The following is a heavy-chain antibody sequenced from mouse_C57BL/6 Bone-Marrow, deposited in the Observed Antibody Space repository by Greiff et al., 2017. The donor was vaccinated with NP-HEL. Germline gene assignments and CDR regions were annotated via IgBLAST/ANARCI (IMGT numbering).Heavy chain of an antibody. D-gene: IGHD2-4*01. V-gene: IGHV1-52*01. CDR2: IDPSDSET. CDR1: GYTFTSYW. J-gene: IGHJ1*03. CDR3: ARGDYDYDWYFDV. Sequence: QVHVKQPGAELVRPGSSVKLSCKASGYTFTSYWMHWEKQRPIQGLEWIGNIDPSDSETHYNQKFKDKATLTVDKSSSTAYMQLSSLTSEDSAVYYCARGDYDYDWYFDVWGTGTTVTVSS.